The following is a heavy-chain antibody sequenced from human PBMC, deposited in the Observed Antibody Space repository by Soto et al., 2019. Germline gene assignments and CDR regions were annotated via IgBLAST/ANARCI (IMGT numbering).Heavy chain of an antibody. V-gene: IGHV1-69*01. D-gene: IGHD3-10*01. CDR2: IIPIFGTA. Sequence: QVQLVQSGAEVKKPGSSVKVSCKASGGTFSSYAISWVRQAPGQGLEWMGGIIPIFGTANYAQKFQGRATITADESTSTAYMELSSLRSEDTAVYYCLFRSGAGRYYYYGMDVWGQGTTVTVSS. J-gene: IGHJ6*02. CDR3: LFRSGAGRYYYYGMDV. CDR1: GGTFSSYA.